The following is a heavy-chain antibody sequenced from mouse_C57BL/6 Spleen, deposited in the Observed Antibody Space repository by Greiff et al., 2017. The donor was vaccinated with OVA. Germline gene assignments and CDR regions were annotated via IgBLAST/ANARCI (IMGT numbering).Heavy chain of an antibody. J-gene: IGHJ4*01. CDR2: FYPGSGSI. CDR1: GYTFTEYT. V-gene: IGHV1-62-2*01. D-gene: IGHD2-2*01. CDR3: ARHEGGGSTMVTTRAMDY. Sequence: VKLMESGAELVKPGASVKLSCKASGYTFTEYTIHWVKQRSGQGLEWIGWFYPGSGSIKYNEKFKDKATLTADKSSSTVYMELSRLTSEDSAVYFCARHEGGGSTMVTTRAMDYWGQGTSVTVSS.